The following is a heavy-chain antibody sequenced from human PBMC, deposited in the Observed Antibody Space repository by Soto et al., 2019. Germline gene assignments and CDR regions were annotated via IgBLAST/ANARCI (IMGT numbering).Heavy chain of an antibody. CDR1: GGSISSYY. J-gene: IGHJ4*03. CDR2: IYYSGST. Sequence: SETLSLTCTVSGGSISSYYWSWIRQPPGKGLEWIGYIYYSGSTNYNPSLKSRVTISVDTSKNQFSLKVSSVTAADTAVYYCVGLGGGGSYDYHNFESWGQGT. D-gene: IGHD3-16*01. CDR3: VGLGGGGSYDYHNFES. V-gene: IGHV4-59*08.